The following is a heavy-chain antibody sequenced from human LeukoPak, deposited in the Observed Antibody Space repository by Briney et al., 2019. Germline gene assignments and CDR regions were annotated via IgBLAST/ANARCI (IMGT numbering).Heavy chain of an antibody. V-gene: IGHV3-11*03. Sequence: GGSLRLSCAASGFTFSDYYMSWIRQAPGKGLAWVSYISSSSSYTNYADSVKGRFTISRDNAKNSLYLQMNSLRAEDTAVYYCARVASGDYFDYWGQGTLVTVSS. J-gene: IGHJ4*02. CDR3: ARVASGDYFDY. CDR1: GFTFSDYY. CDR2: ISSSSSYT.